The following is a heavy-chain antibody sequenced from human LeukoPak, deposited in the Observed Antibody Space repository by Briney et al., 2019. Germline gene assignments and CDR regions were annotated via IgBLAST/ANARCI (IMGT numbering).Heavy chain of an antibody. D-gene: IGHD3-22*01. Sequence: GGSLRLSGVSSGFNFTHYRLHWVRQAPGKGLVWVSRINNDGSSTSYVDSVKGRFTISRDNPQKTLYLQMNSLRAEDTPVYYCVRDRDPHFVYYYGFVWGKGTEVTVSS. CDR2: INNDGSST. CDR3: VRDRDPHFVYYYGFV. V-gene: IGHV3-74*01. J-gene: IGHJ6*01. CDR1: GFNFTHYR.